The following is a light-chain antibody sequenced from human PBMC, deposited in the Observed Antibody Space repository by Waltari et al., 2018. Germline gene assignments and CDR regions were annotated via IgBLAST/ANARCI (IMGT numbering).Light chain of an antibody. J-gene: IGKJ1*01. CDR3: QQHNSHPWT. V-gene: IGKV1-17*03. CDR1: QTISSY. CDR2: AAS. Sequence: DIQMTQSPSSLSASVGDRVTITCRASQTISSYLAWYQQKPGKVPKLLIYAASSLESGVPSRFSGSGSGTEFTLTISSLQPEDFETYYCQQHNSHPWTFGQGTKVEIK.